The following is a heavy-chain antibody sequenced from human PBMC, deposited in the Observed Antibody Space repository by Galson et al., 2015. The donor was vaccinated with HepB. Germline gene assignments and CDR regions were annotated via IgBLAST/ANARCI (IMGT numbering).Heavy chain of an antibody. CDR1: GFTFGDYA. V-gene: IGHV3-49*03. Sequence: SLRLSCAASGFTFGDYAMSWFRQAPGKGLEWVGFIRSKAYGGTTEYAASVKGRFTISRDDSKSIAYLQMNSLKTEDTAVYYCTRFEYYDYIWGSYRPNYYYMDVWGKGTTVTVSS. CDR3: TRFEYYDYIWGSYRPNYYYMDV. CDR2: IRSKAYGGTT. J-gene: IGHJ6*03. D-gene: IGHD3-16*02.